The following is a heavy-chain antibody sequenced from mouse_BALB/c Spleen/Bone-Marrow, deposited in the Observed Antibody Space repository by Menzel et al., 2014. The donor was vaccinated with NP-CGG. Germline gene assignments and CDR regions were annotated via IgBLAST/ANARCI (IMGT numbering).Heavy chain of an antibody. V-gene: IGHV1S81*02. CDR2: INPSNGRT. Sequence: QVQLQQPGAELVKPGASVKLSCKASGYTFTSYWMHWVKQRPGQGLEWIGEINPSNGRTNYNEKFKSKATLTVDKSSSTAYMQLSSLTSEDSAVYYCARSGDSSGYGFAYWGQGTLVTVSA. J-gene: IGHJ3*01. D-gene: IGHD3-2*01. CDR3: ARSGDSSGYGFAY. CDR1: GYTFTSYW.